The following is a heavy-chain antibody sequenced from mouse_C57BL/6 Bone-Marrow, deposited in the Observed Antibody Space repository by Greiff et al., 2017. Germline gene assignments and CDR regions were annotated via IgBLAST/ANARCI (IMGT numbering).Heavy chain of an antibody. Sequence: EVKLQESGAELVRPGASVKLSCTASGFNIKDDYIHWVKQRPEQGLEWIGWIDPEIGDTEYASKFQGKATITSDTSSNTAYLQLSSLTSEDTAVYYCSSFAGNYFAFWGQGTPLTVAS. CDR2: IDPEIGDT. D-gene: IGHD1-1*02. CDR1: GFNIKDDY. J-gene: IGHJ2*01. CDR3: SSFAGNYFAF. V-gene: IGHV14-4*01.